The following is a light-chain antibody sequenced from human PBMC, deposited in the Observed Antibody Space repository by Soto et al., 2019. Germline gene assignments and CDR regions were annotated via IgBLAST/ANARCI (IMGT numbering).Light chain of an antibody. CDR2: GNS. CDR3: QSYDSSLSGYV. J-gene: IGLJ1*01. CDR1: SSNIGAGYD. Sequence: QSALTQPPSVSGAPGQRVTISCTGSSSNIGAGYDVHWYQQLPGTAPKLLIYGNSNRPSGVPDWFSGSKSGTSASLAITGLQAEDEADYYCQSYDSSLSGYVFGTGTKVTVL. V-gene: IGLV1-40*01.